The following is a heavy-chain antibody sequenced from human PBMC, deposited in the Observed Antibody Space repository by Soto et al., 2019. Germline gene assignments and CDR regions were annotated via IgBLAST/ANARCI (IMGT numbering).Heavy chain of an antibody. Sequence: QVQLQESGPGLVKPSGTLSLTCAVSGGSFSSSNWWSWVRQPPGKGLEWIGEIYHSGSTNYNPSLQSRVTISVDKSKNQFYLNMNSVTAADTAVYYCARGGGGSSYVRAEYWGQGTLVTVSS. CDR3: ARGGGGSSYVRAEY. J-gene: IGHJ4*02. D-gene: IGHD3-10*01. CDR2: IYHSGST. V-gene: IGHV4-4*02. CDR1: GGSFSSSNW.